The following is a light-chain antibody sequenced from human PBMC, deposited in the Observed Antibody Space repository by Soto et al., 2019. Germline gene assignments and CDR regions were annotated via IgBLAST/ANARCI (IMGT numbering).Light chain of an antibody. J-gene: IGKJ1*01. CDR3: QRYGYSPDTDRST. Sequence: EIVLTQSPGTLSLSPGERATVACRASQSVSSTCLAWYQQRPVQAPRLLIYGAANRATGIPDRFSGGGFGTDFTLTISRLEPDDVAVHDCQRYGYSPDTDRSTFGRGTKGELK. V-gene: IGKV3-20*01. CDR2: GAA. CDR1: QSVSSTC.